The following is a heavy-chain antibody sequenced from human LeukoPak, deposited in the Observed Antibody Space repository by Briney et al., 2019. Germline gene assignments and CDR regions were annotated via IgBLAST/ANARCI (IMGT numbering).Heavy chain of an antibody. J-gene: IGHJ4*02. CDR3: ARASATDVDTAMVHFDY. D-gene: IGHD5-18*01. V-gene: IGHV1-2*02. CDR1: GYTFTGYY. CDR2: INPNSGGT. Sequence: ASVKVSCKASGYTFTGYYMHWVRQAPGQGLEWMGWINPNSGGTNYAQKFQGRVTMTRDTSISTAYMELSRLRSDDTAVYYCARASATDVDTAMVHFDYWGQGTLVTVSS.